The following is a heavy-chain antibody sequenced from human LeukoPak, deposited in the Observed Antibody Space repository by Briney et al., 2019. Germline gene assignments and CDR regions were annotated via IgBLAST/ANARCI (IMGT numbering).Heavy chain of an antibody. CDR3: AREEGGSRPVDY. CDR2: ISSSSSYI. Sequence: GGSLRLSCVGSGFSLSGDWMTWVRQAPGKGLEWVSSISSSSSYIYYADSVKGRFTISRDNAKNSLYLQMNSLRAEDTAVYYCAREEGGSRPVDYWGQGTLVTVSS. D-gene: IGHD3-16*01. CDR1: GFSLSGDW. J-gene: IGHJ4*02. V-gene: IGHV3-21*01.